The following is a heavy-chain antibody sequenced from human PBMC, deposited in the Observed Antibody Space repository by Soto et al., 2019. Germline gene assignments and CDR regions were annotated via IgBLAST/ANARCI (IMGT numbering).Heavy chain of an antibody. Sequence: PSETLSLTCTVSGGSISSYYWSWIRQPPGKGLEWIGYIYYSGSTNYNPSLKSRVTISVDTSKNQFSLKLSSVTAADTAVYYCAKDRDYSNYDYPNCSDPCGQGTLVTVSS. J-gene: IGHJ5*02. CDR3: AKDRDYSNYDYPNCSDP. CDR1: GGSISSYY. CDR2: IYYSGST. V-gene: IGHV4-59*12. D-gene: IGHD4-4*01.